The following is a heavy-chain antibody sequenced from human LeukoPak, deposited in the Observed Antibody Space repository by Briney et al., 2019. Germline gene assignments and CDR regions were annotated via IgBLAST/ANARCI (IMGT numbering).Heavy chain of an antibody. D-gene: IGHD6-6*01. Sequence: SSETLSLTCTVSGGSISSSGYYWGWIRQPPGKGLEWIGSVDYTGITSHSPSLKSRVTISVDTSKNQFSLKVSSVSAADTGVYYCVSHPCSSYYYHMDVWGRGTTVTVSS. J-gene: IGHJ6*02. CDR2: VDYTGIT. CDR3: VSHPCSSYYYHMDV. V-gene: IGHV4-39*01. CDR1: GGSISSSGYY.